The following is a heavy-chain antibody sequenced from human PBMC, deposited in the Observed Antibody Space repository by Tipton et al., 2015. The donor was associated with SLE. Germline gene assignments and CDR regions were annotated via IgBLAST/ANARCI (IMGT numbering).Heavy chain of an antibody. Sequence: TLSLTCTVSGGSIFSSYWSWIRQTPGKGLEWIGYIYYSGSTNYNPSLKSRVTISVDTSKNQFSLKLSSVTAADTAVYYCARDHLPGGYYYYMDVWGKGTTVTVSS. CDR1: GGSIFSSY. V-gene: IGHV4-59*01. CDR3: ARDHLPGGYYYYMDV. D-gene: IGHD3-10*01. CDR2: IYYSGST. J-gene: IGHJ6*03.